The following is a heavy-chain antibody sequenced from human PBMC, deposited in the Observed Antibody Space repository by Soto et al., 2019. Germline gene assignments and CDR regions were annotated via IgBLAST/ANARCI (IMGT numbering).Heavy chain of an antibody. Sequence: QVQLVQSGAEVKKPGSSVKVSCKASGGTFSSYTISLVRQAPGQGLEWMGRIIPILGIANYAQKFQGRVTITADKSTSTAYMELSSLRSEDTAVYYCARADSSGWSYYYYGMDVWGQGTTVTVSS. D-gene: IGHD6-19*01. J-gene: IGHJ6*02. CDR2: IIPILGIA. CDR3: ARADSSGWSYYYYGMDV. CDR1: GGTFSSYT. V-gene: IGHV1-69*02.